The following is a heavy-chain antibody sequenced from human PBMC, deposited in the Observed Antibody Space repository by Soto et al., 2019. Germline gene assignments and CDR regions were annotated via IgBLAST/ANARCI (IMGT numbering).Heavy chain of an antibody. J-gene: IGHJ4*02. Sequence: QVQMVESGGGVAQPGRSLRLSCAVSGFTFSAFAMYWVRQAPGKGLEWVALISYDGVNEDYAESVRGRFTISRDNSKNTLYLDMNSLSAEDSAVYFCAKGVVREPAYFDYWGQGTLVTVSS. CDR2: ISYDGVNE. CDR3: AKGVVREPAYFDY. V-gene: IGHV3-30*18. D-gene: IGHD3-10*01. CDR1: GFTFSAFA.